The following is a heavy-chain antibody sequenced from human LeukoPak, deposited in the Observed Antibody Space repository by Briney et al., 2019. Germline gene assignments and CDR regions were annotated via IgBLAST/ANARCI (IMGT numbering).Heavy chain of an antibody. CDR2: INPDSGAT. CDR1: GYTFTGYY. D-gene: IGHD1-14*01. Sequence: GASVKVSCKASGYTFTGYYMHWVRQAPGQRLEWMGWINPDSGATNYAQRFQGRVTMTRDTSISTAYMELSRLRSDDTALYYCARSEMADYWGQGTLVTVSS. J-gene: IGHJ4*02. V-gene: IGHV1-2*02. CDR3: ARSEMADY.